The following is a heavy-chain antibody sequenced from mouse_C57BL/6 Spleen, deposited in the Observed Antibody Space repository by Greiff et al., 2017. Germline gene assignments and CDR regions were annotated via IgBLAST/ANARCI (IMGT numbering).Heavy chain of an antibody. V-gene: IGHV3-1*01. D-gene: IGHD2-1*01. CDR3: ARNYGNFHWYFDV. CDR2: ISYSGST. J-gene: IGHJ1*03. CDR1: GYSITSGYD. Sequence: VQLQQSGPGMVKPSQSLSLTCTATGYSITSGYDWHWIRHFPGNKLEWMGYISYSGSTNYNPSLKSRISITHDTSKNHFFLKLNSVTTEDTATYYCARNYGNFHWYFDVWGTGTTVTVSS.